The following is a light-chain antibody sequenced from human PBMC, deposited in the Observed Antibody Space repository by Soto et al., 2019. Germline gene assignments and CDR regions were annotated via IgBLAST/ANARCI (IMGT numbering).Light chain of an antibody. J-gene: IGKJ5*01. CDR1: QSVLYSSNNETF. CDR3: QLYGISPH. CDR2: ASS. Sequence: DIVMTKSPDSLAVSLGERATINCRSSQSVLYSSNNETFLAWYQHKPGQAPRLLIYASSNRATGIPDRFSGSASGTDFTLTINRLEPEDFAVYYCQLYGISPHFGQGTRLEIK. V-gene: IGKV4-1*01.